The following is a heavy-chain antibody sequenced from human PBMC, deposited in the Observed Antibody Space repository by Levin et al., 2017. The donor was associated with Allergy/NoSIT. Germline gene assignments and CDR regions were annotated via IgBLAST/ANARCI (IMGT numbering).Heavy chain of an antibody. CDR3: TRGAVYYYMDV. J-gene: IGHJ6*03. V-gene: IGHV4-59*01. CDR2: MYYTGST. Sequence: PGGSLRLSCTVSGGSINKSYCSWIRQPPGKRLEWIGYMYYTGSTNYSPSFKSRVSMSVDASTNQCSLKLKSATAADTAVYYCTRGAVYYYMDVWGKGTTVTVSS. CDR1: GGSINKSY.